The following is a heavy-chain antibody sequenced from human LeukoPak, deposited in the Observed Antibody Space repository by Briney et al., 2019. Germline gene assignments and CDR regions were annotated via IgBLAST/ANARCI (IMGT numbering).Heavy chain of an antibody. CDR2: IGSSDSNI. CDR3: AKGGLWDTAMVL. V-gene: IGHV3-11*01. Sequence: GGSLRLSCAASGFILSDYYMSWIRQAPGKGLEWVSYIGSSDSNIKYADSVKGRFTLSRDNAKNSLYLQMNSLRIEDTAVCYCAKGGLWDTAMVLWGQGTLVTVSS. D-gene: IGHD5-18*01. CDR1: GFILSDYY. J-gene: IGHJ4*02.